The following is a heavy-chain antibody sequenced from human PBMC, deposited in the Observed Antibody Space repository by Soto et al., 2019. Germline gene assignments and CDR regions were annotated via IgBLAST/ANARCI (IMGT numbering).Heavy chain of an antibody. CDR2: INHTGST. CDR1: GGSFSGHH. CDR3: ARRGDTACLGHSGMDV. V-gene: IGHV4-34*01. D-gene: IGHD5-18*01. J-gene: IGHJ6*02. Sequence: SETLSLTCAVSGGSFSGHHWSWIRQAPGKGLEWLGDINHTGSTNYNPSLKSRVTLSVDTSKKEFSLKLSSVTAADTAVYYCARRGDTACLGHSGMDVWGQGTTVTVSS.